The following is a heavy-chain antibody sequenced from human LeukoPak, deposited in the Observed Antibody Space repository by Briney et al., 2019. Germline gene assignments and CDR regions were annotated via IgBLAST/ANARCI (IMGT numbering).Heavy chain of an antibody. CDR1: GYTFTGYY. CDR2: INPNSGGT. Sequence: GASVKVSCKASGYTFTGYYMHWVRQAPGQGLEWMGWINPNSGGTNYAQKFQGRVTMTRDTSISTAYMELSRLRSDDTAVYYCARVRRGYSGYAPTDYWGQGTLVTVPS. CDR3: ARVRRGYSGYAPTDY. J-gene: IGHJ4*02. D-gene: IGHD5-12*01. V-gene: IGHV1-2*02.